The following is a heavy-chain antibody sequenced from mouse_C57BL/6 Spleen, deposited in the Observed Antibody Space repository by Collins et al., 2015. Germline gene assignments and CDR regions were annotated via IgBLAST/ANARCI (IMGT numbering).Heavy chain of an antibody. CDR1: LHVHQLL. Sequence: QVQLQQPGAELVRPGAPVKLVLQGFWLHVHQLLDELVKQRPEQGLEWIGRIDPYDSETHYNQKFKDKAILTVDKSSSTAYMQLSSLTSEDSAVFYCARSYDGGFAYWGQGTLVTVSA. CDR2: IDPYDSET. CDR3: ARSYDGGFAY. J-gene: IGHJ3*01. D-gene: IGHD2-12*01. V-gene: IGHV1-52*01.